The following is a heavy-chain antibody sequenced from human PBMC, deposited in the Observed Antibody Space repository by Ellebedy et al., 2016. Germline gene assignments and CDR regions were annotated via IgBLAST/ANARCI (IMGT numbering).Heavy chain of an antibody. CDR3: ARGYCSGGRCYAYGMDV. Sequence: SETLSLXXTVSGGSISGYYWSWVRQPPGKGLEWIGYVYYSGTPNYNPSLKSRVTISLDRSNIQFSLKLTSVTAADTAVYYCARGYCSGGRCYAYGMDVWGQGTTVTVSS. CDR2: VYYSGTP. CDR1: GGSISGYY. V-gene: IGHV4-59*01. D-gene: IGHD2-15*01. J-gene: IGHJ6*02.